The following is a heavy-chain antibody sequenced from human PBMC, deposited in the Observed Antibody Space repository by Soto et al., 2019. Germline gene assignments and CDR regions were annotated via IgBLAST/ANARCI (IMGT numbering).Heavy chain of an antibody. Sequence: EVQLVESGGGLVQPGGSLRLSCAASGFTFSSYWMSWVRQAPGKGLEWVANIKQDGSEKYYVDSVKGRFTISRDNAKNSLYLQMNSLSAEDTAVYYCYGSYDELNDYWGQGTLVTVSS. V-gene: IGHV3-7*02. CDR1: GFTFSSYW. D-gene: IGHD1-26*01. J-gene: IGHJ4*02. CDR3: YGSYDELNDY. CDR2: IKQDGSEK.